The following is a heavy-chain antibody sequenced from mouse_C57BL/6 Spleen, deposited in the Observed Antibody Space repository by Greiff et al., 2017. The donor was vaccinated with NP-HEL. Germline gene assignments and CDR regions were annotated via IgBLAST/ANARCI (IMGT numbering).Heavy chain of an antibody. CDR1: GYAFTNYL. CDR2: INPGSGGT. Sequence: VQGVESGAELVRPGTSVKVSCKASGYAFTNYLIEWVKQRPGQGLEWIGVINPGSGGTNYNEKFKGKATLTADKSSSTAYMQLSSLTSEDSAVYFCARGIITTVVVDAMDYWGQGTSVTVSS. D-gene: IGHD1-1*01. J-gene: IGHJ4*01. CDR3: ARGIITTVVVDAMDY. V-gene: IGHV1-54*01.